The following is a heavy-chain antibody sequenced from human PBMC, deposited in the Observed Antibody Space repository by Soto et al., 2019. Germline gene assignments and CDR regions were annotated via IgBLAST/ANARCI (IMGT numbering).Heavy chain of an antibody. CDR2: ISASNGNT. J-gene: IGHJ4*02. Sequence: QVQLVQSGAEVKKPGASVKVSCKASGYTFTTYGIAWVRQAPGQGLEWMGWISASNGNTNYAQKLQGRVTMTKDTSTXXXXXXXXXXRSDDTAVYYCARDGYFDYWGQGTLVTVSS. CDR1: GYTFTTYG. CDR3: ARDGYFDY. V-gene: IGHV1-18*01.